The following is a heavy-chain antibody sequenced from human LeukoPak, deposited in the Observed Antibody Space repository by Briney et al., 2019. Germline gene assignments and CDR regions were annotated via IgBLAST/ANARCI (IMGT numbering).Heavy chain of an antibody. Sequence: ASVKVSCKASGYTFTSYGISWVRQAPGQGLEWMGWISAYNGNTNYAQKLLGRVTMTTDTSTSTAYMELRSLRSDDTAVYYCARAKRERWYDILTGYYTSDWFDPWGQGTLVTVSS. D-gene: IGHD3-9*01. CDR1: GYTFTSYG. CDR2: ISAYNGNT. V-gene: IGHV1-18*01. CDR3: ARAKRERWYDILTGYYTSDWFDP. J-gene: IGHJ5*02.